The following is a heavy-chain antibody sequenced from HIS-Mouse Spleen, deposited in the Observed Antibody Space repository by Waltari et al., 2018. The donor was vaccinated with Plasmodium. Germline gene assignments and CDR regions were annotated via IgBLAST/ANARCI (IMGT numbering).Heavy chain of an antibody. V-gene: IGHV3-7*01. J-gene: IGHJ2*01. CDR2: RKQDGSEK. CDR3: ASSWYWYFDL. Sequence: EVQLVESGGGLVQPGGSLRLSCAASGFTFSSYWISWVRQAPGKGLEGVANRKQDGSEKYYVDSVKGRFTISRDNAKNSLYLQMNSLRAEDTAVYYGASSWYWYFDLWGRGTLVTVSS. CDR1: GFTFSSYW. D-gene: IGHD6-13*01.